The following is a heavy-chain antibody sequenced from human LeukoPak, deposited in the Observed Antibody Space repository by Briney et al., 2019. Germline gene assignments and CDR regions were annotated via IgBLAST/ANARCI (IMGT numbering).Heavy chain of an antibody. CDR3: ARGRVDLFLWLGELKSGFDY. J-gene: IGHJ4*02. Sequence: GASVKVSCKASGYTFTSYGISWVRQAPGQGLEWMGWISTYNGNTKYAQQLQGRVTMTTERSTRTVYMELRSLRSDDTAVYYCARGRVDLFLWLGELKSGFDYWGQGTVVTVSS. V-gene: IGHV1-18*01. CDR1: GYTFTSYG. CDR2: ISTYNGNT. D-gene: IGHD3-10*01.